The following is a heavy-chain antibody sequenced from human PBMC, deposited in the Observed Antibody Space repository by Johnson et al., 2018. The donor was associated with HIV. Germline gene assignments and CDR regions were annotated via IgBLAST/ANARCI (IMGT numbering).Heavy chain of an antibody. CDR3: ARTARRYFVDAFDI. D-gene: IGHD3-9*01. CDR1: GFTFNPYG. V-gene: IGHV3-30*19. Sequence: QVQLVESGGGVVQPGRSLRLSCAASGFTFNPYGIHWVRRAPGKGLEWVALISYDGSNKYYAASVQGRFTISRDNSKNTLYLQMNSLRAEDTAVYYCARTARRYFVDAFDIWGQGTMVTVSS. CDR2: ISYDGSNK. J-gene: IGHJ3*02.